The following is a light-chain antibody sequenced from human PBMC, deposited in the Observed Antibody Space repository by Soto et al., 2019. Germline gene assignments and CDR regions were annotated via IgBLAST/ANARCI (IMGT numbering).Light chain of an antibody. CDR3: AAWDDSLNEV. CDR1: SPNIGSNT. V-gene: IGLV1-44*01. CDR2: SNN. Sequence: QSALTQPPSASGTPGQRVSISCSGNSPNIGSNTVNWYQQPPGTAPKLLIYSNNQRPSGVPDRFSGSKSGTSASLAISGLQSEDEADYYCAAWDDSLNEVFGTGTKVTVL. J-gene: IGLJ1*01.